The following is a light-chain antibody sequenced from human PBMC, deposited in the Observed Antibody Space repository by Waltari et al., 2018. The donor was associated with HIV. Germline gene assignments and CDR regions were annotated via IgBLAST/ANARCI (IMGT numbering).Light chain of an antibody. CDR1: QSVLYSSNNKNY. CDR3: QQYYSTPFT. Sequence: DIVMTQSPDSLAVSLGERATINCKSSQSVLYSSNNKNYLVWYQQKPGQPPKLLIYCASTRESGVPDRFSGSGSGTDFTLTISSLQAEDVAVYYCQQYYSTPFTFGPGTKVDIK. J-gene: IGKJ3*01. V-gene: IGKV4-1*01. CDR2: CAS.